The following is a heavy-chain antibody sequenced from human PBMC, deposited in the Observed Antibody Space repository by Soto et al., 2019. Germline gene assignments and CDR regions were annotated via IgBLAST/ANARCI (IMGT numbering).Heavy chain of an antibody. Sequence: QVQLQESGPGLVKPSETLSLTCTVSGGSISSYYWSWIRQPPGKGLEWIGYIYYSGSTNYNPSLKSLVTISVDTSKNQCSLKLSSVTAAYTAVYYCARGDPLLWFGEKVYYGMDVWGQGTTVTVSS. V-gene: IGHV4-59*01. D-gene: IGHD3-10*01. CDR2: IYYSGST. CDR1: GGSISSYY. CDR3: ARGDPLLWFGEKVYYGMDV. J-gene: IGHJ6*02.